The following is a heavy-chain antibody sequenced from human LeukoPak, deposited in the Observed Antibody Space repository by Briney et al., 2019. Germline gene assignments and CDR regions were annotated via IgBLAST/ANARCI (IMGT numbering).Heavy chain of an antibody. J-gene: IGHJ4*02. CDR3: ARGTGWLTDH. D-gene: IGHD6-19*01. CDR2: VYYSGST. V-gene: IGHV4-59*08. Sequence: SETLSLTCTVSGGSTSPYYWSWIRQPPGKGLEWIGYVYYSGSTNYNPSLKSRVTISVGTSKNRFPLKVRSVTATDTAVYYCARGTGWLTDHWGQGSLVTAPS. CDR1: GGSTSPYY.